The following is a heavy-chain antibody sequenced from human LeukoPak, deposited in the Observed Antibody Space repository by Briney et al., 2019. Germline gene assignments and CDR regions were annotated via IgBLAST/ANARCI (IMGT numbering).Heavy chain of an antibody. CDR3: ARAQSGPKLDAFDI. V-gene: IGHV3-21*01. CDR1: GFTFSSYT. D-gene: IGHD3-10*01. Sequence: PGGSLRLSCAASGFTFSSYTMNWVRQAPGKGLEWVSSISSSRSYIYYADSVKGRFTISRDNTMNSLFLQMNSLRAEDTAVYYCARAQSGPKLDAFDIWGQGTMVTVSS. CDR2: ISSSRSYI. J-gene: IGHJ3*02.